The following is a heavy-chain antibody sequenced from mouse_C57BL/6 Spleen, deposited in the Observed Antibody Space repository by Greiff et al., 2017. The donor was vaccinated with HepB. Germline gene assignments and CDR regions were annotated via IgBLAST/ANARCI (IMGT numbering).Heavy chain of an antibody. CDR3: ARDGLGLGFAY. CDR1: GFTFSDFY. D-gene: IGHD3-3*01. Sequence: EVQLVESGGGLVQSGRSLRLSCATSGFTFSDFYMEWVRQAPGKGLEWIAASRNKANDYTTEYSASVKGRFIVSRDTSQSILYLQMNALRAEDTAIYYCARDGLGLGFAYWGQGTLVTVSA. CDR2: SRNKANDYTT. V-gene: IGHV7-1*01. J-gene: IGHJ3*01.